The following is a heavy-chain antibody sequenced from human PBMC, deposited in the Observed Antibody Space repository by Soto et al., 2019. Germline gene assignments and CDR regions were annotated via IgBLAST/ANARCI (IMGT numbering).Heavy chain of an antibody. CDR2: IKAGDGNT. CDR1: GYSLTTYA. J-gene: IGHJ6*02. V-gene: IGHV1-3*01. Sequence: GASVKVSCKASGYSLTTYAMHWVRQAPGQGLEWMGWIKAGDGNTKYSQKFQGRVTISRDTSASTAYMELTSLRSEETAVYYCASNRGGMDVWGQGTTVTV. CDR3: ASNRGGMDV.